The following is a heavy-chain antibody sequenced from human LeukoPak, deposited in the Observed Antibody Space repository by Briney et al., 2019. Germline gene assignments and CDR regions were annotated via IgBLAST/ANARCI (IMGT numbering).Heavy chain of an antibody. J-gene: IGHJ3*02. Sequence: PGGSLRLSCSASGFTFTDYYMSWIRQAPGKGLEWVSYISPSGTVIYYGDSVKGRFTISRDNAKKSLYLQMNSLRAEDTAVYYCARVGGGDLHDAFDIWGQGTMVTVSS. D-gene: IGHD2-21*02. CDR2: ISPSGTVI. CDR1: GFTFTDYY. V-gene: IGHV3-11*01. CDR3: ARVGGGDLHDAFDI.